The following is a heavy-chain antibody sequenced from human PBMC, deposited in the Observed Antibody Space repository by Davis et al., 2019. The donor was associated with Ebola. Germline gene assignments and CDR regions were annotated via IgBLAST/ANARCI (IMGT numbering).Heavy chain of an antibody. J-gene: IGHJ6*02. V-gene: IGHV1-8*01. CDR1: GYTFNSYD. D-gene: IGHD1-1*01. Sequence: ASVKVSCKAPGYTFNSYDINWVRQATGQGLEWMGWMNPNSGNTGYAQKFQGRVTMTRNTSISTAYMELSSLRSEDTAVYYCARADNWNGWYYYGMDVWGQGTTVTVSS. CDR2: MNPNSGNT. CDR3: ARADNWNGWYYYGMDV.